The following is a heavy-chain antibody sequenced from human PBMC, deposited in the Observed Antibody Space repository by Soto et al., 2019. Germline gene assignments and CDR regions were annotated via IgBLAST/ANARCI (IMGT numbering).Heavy chain of an antibody. CDR3: ARGRTVSSIGPLLV. CDR1: GYNFFDYG. J-gene: IGHJ1*01. V-gene: IGHV1-18*01. CDR2: VSPKSGNT. Sequence: QIQLVQSGAEVKKPGASVKVSCKASGYNFFDYGVSWVRQAPGQGLEWMGWVSPKSGNTDYARKVQGRVTMTTDISTSTAYMELRGLIYDDTGVYYCARGRTVSSIGPLLVWGKGTLVSVSS. D-gene: IGHD1-1*01.